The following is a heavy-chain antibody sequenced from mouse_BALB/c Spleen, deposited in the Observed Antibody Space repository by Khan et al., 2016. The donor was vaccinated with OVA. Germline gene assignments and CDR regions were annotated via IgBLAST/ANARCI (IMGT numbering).Heavy chain of an antibody. CDR2: ISDGGSYT. CDR3: ARAGDGGLAY. CDR1: GFTFSDYY. V-gene: IGHV5-4*02. D-gene: IGHD2-3*01. J-gene: IGHJ3*01. Sequence: EVELVESGGGLVKPGGSLKLSCAASGFTFSDYYMYWVRQTPEKRLEWVATISDGGSYTYYPDSVKGRFTISRDNAKNNLYLQMSSLKSEDTAMYYCARAGDGGLAYWGQGTLVTVSA.